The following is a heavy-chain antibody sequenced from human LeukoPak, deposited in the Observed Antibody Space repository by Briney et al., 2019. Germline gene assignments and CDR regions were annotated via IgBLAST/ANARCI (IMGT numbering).Heavy chain of an antibody. CDR2: FSYDGSTQ. CDR3: ARDGTYYDSSAGALDI. D-gene: IGHD3-22*01. V-gene: IGHV3-30-3*01. Sequence: GGSLRLSCAGSGFTFSTYAMHWVRQAPGKGLEWVALFSYDGSTQRYADSVKGRFTISRDNSRNTLYLQMNSLRVEDTAIYYCARDGTYYDSSAGALDIWGRGTMVSVSS. CDR1: GFTFSTYA. J-gene: IGHJ3*02.